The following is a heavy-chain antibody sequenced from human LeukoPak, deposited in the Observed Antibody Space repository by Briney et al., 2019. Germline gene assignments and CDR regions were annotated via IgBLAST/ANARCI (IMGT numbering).Heavy chain of an antibody. V-gene: IGHV4-39*07. CDR1: GGSISSSSYY. CDR3: ARAFAGPARWLAAAVPDAFDI. D-gene: IGHD6-13*01. CDR2: IYYSGST. Sequence: PSETLSLTCTVSGGSISSSSYYRGWIRQPPGKGLEWIGSIYYSGSTYYNPSLKSRVTISVDTSKNQFSLKLSSVTAADTAVYYCARAFAGPARWLAAAVPDAFDIWGQGTMVTVSS. J-gene: IGHJ3*02.